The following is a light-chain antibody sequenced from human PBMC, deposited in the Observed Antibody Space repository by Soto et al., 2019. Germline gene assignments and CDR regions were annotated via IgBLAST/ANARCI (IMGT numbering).Light chain of an antibody. CDR1: QSVSSY. J-gene: IGKJ5*01. CDR2: DAS. Sequence: EIVSTQSPATLSLSPGERATLSCRASQSVSSYLAWYQQKPCQAHRLLIHDASNRATGIPARFSGSGSGTDFTLTISSLEPEDFAVYYGQQRSNWPPITFGQGTRLEIK. CDR3: QQRSNWPPIT. V-gene: IGKV3-11*01.